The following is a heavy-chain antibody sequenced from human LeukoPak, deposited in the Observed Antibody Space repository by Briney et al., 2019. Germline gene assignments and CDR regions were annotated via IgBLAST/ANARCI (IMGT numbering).Heavy chain of an antibody. D-gene: IGHD6-19*01. CDR1: GFTFSSYA. V-gene: IGHV3-30*04. J-gene: IGHJ4*02. CDR2: ISYDGSNK. CDR3: ARDSVLRIAVAGSYFDY. Sequence: GGSLRLSCAASGFTFSSYAMHWVRQAPGKGLEWVAVISYDGSNKYYADSVKGRFTISRDNSKNTLYLQMNSLRAEDTAVYYCARDSVLRIAVAGSYFDYWGQGTLVTVSS.